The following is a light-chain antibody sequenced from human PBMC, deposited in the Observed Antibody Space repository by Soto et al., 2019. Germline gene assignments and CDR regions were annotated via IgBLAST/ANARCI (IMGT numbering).Light chain of an antibody. J-gene: IGKJ1*01. CDR3: LQHHSYPRT. Sequence: DIQMTQSPSSLSASVGDRVTITCRASQGIRNDLGWYQQKSGQAPRRLIYAASTLHSGVPSRFSGRGSGAEVTLTINSLQPEDFATYYCLQHHSYPRTFGQGTKVEIK. CDR2: AAS. V-gene: IGKV1-17*01. CDR1: QGIRND.